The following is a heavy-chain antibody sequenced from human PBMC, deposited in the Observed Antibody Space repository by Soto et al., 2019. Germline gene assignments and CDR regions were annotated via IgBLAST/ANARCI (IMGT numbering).Heavy chain of an antibody. J-gene: IGHJ6*03. D-gene: IGHD3-10*01. CDR1: GFTFSSYD. CDR2: IGTAGDP. V-gene: IGHV3-13*05. CDR3: ARGSFGAGSFRAYMDV. Sequence: EVQLVESGGGLVQPGGSLRLSCAASGFTFSSYDMRWVRQAAGKGLEWVSAIGTAGDPYYTDSAKGRFTISRENAQNSFFLQMNSLLAGDTAVYYCARGSFGAGSFRAYMDVWGRGTTVTVSS.